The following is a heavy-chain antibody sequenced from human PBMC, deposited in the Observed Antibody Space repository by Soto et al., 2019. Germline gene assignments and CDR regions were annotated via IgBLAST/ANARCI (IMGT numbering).Heavy chain of an antibody. CDR1: GGSFSGLS. CDR3: AQHSSVWYFPEN. J-gene: IGHJ4*02. D-gene: IGHD6-19*01. V-gene: IGHV4-34*02. CDR2: INHSGST. Sequence: QVQLQQWGAGLLKPSETLSLSCTVYGGSFSGLSWSWIRQSPRKGLEWIGEINHSGSTNYNPSLKSRVTISVDTSKNQFSLKLSSVTAADTAVYYCAQHSSVWYFPENWGQGARVTVSS.